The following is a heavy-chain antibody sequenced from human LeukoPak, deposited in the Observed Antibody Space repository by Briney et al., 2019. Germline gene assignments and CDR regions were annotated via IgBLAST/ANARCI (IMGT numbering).Heavy chain of an antibody. CDR2: ISGRADST. Sequence: PGESLRLSCVASGFIFSSYAMTWVRQTPGKGLEWVSGISGRADSTYYADSVKGRFTISRDNSKNTLYLQMNSLRADDTAVYYCAKLTVATFRSLFDSWGQGTLVAVS. V-gene: IGHV3-23*01. D-gene: IGHD5-12*01. CDR3: AKLTVATFRSLFDS. CDR1: GFIFSSYA. J-gene: IGHJ4*02.